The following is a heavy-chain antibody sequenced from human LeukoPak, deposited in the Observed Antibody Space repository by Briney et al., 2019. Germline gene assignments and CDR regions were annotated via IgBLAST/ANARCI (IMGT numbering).Heavy chain of an antibody. D-gene: IGHD3-22*01. CDR1: GYTFTSYA. V-gene: IGHV1-3*01. CDR2: INAGNGDT. CDR3: ARSYYDSSGYTY. Sequence: ASVKVSCKASGYTFTSYAMHWVRQAPGQRLEWMGWINAGNGDTKYSQKFQGRVTITRDTSASTAYMELSSLRSEDTAVYYCARSYYDSSGYTYWGQGTLVTVSS. J-gene: IGHJ4*02.